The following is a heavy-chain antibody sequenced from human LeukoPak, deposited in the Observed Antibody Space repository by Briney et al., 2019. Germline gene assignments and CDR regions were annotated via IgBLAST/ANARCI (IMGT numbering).Heavy chain of an antibody. CDR2: IRYDGSNK. D-gene: IGHD3-22*01. V-gene: IGHV3-30*02. Sequence: GGSLRLSCAASGFTFSSYGMHWVRQAPGKGLEWVAFIRYDGSNKYYADSVKGRFTISRDNSKNTLYLQMNSLRAEDTAVYYCAKDRGDYYDSSGYPDYWGQGTLVTVSS. CDR1: GFTFSSYG. CDR3: AKDRGDYYDSSGYPDY. J-gene: IGHJ4*02.